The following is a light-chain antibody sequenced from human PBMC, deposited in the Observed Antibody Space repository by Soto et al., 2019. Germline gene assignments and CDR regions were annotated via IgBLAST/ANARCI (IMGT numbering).Light chain of an antibody. CDR1: QSVSSSY. CDR3: QQYGSSPWP. CDR2: RTS. Sequence: VLSLSVGALSLYPWERVTLCFSASQSVSSSYLAWYQQKPGQAPRLPMFRTSSRATGFPARFSGSGSGTEFNLTISSLQSEDFGLYYCQQYGSSPWPFGQRTKVAIK. V-gene: IGKV3-20*01. J-gene: IGKJ1*01.